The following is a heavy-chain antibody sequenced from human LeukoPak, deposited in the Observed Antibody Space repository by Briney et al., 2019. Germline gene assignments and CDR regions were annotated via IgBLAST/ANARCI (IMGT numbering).Heavy chain of an antibody. Sequence: ASVKVSCKASGYTFTGYYMHWVRQAPGQGLEWMGGIIPIFGTANYAQKFQGGVTITADESTSTAYMELSSLRSEDTAVYYCARGGDYSGYDFDYWGQGTLVTVSS. D-gene: IGHD5-12*01. CDR3: ARGGDYSGYDFDY. CDR2: IIPIFGTA. V-gene: IGHV1-69*13. J-gene: IGHJ4*02. CDR1: GYTFTGYY.